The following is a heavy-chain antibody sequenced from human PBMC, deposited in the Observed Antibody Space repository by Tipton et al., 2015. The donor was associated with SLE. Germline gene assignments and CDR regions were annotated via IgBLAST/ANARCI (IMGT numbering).Heavy chain of an antibody. CDR2: INHSGSA. V-gene: IGHV4-34*01. CDR3: ARVGNWNAIDY. CDR1: VGSFRDYF. D-gene: IGHD1-1*01. Sequence: GLVKPSETLSLTCAVDVGSFRDYFWNWIRQPPGKGLEWSGEINHSGSANYSPSLKSRVSISVDTSKSQFSLNLRSVTAADTAIYYCARVGNWNAIDYWGQETLVTLSS. J-gene: IGHJ4*02.